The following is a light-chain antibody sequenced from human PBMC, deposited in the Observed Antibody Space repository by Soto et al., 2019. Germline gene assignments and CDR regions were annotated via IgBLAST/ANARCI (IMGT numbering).Light chain of an antibody. J-gene: IGKJ5*01. CDR1: QDIDNY. CDR2: AAS. Sequence: IQLTQSPSSLSASVGESVTITCRASQDIDNYLNWYQHRPGEAPKLLICAASYLETGVPARFSGSGSGTDFSFTITSLQPEDSATYYCQQYDTRPTMTFGQGTRLDI. V-gene: IGKV1-33*01. CDR3: QQYDTRPTMT.